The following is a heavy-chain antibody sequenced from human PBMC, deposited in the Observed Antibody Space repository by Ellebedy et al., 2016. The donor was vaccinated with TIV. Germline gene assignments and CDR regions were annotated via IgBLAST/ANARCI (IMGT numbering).Heavy chain of an antibody. D-gene: IGHD6-19*01. CDR2: IIPILGIA. CDR1: GGTFSSYA. J-gene: IGHJ4*02. Sequence: AASVKVSCKASGGTFSSYAISWVRQAFGQGLVWMGRIIPILGIANYAQKFQGRVTITADKSTSTVYMELSSLRSEDTAVYSCARARSTSWLHTPDYWGQGLLVTVSS. V-gene: IGHV1-69*04. CDR3: ARARSTSWLHTPDY.